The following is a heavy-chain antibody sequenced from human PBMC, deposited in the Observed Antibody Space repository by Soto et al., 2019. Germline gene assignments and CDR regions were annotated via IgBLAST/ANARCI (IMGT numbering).Heavy chain of an antibody. CDR2: IKRNTEGAAT. CDR1: GFIFRDAW. CDR3: TSENWGRGDF. J-gene: IGHJ4*02. Sequence: EAQLVQSGGDLVKPGGSLRLSCAASGFIFRDAWLTWVRQAPRKGLEWVGRIKRNTEGAATDYAAPVKGRFTISRDDSKNTVYLQMNSLNSEDTAVSYCTSENWGRGDFWGQGTLVTVSS. D-gene: IGHD7-27*01. V-gene: IGHV3-15*01.